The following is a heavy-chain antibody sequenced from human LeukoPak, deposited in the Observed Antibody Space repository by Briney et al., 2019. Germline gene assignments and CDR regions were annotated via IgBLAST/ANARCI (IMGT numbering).Heavy chain of an antibody. CDR1: GFTVSSNY. CDR3: ARVDGVVAATLPHYFDY. D-gene: IGHD2-15*01. J-gene: IGHJ4*02. V-gene: IGHV3-20*04. CDR2: INWNGGST. Sequence: PGGSLRLSCAASGFTVSSNYMSWVRQAPGKGLEWVSGINWNGGSTGYADSVKGRFTISRDNAKNSLYLQMNSLRAEDTALYYCARVDGVVAATLPHYFDYWGQGTLVTVSS.